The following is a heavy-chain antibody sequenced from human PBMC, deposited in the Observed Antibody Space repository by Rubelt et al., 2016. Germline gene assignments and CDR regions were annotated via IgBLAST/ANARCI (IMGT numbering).Heavy chain of an antibody. Sequence: QVQLVQSGAEVKKPGASVKVSCKASGYTFTTSGISWVRQAPGQGLEWMGRISAYHENTKYAQTPQGRVTTTTDTTRSTGFMEVRCLGSDETAVYCFSRSVDWNWADDLDIWGQGTMITVSS. V-gene: IGHV1-18*01. D-gene: IGHD3-9*01. CDR1: GYTFTTSG. CDR2: ISAYHENT. CDR3: SRSVDWNWADDLDI. J-gene: IGHJ3*02.